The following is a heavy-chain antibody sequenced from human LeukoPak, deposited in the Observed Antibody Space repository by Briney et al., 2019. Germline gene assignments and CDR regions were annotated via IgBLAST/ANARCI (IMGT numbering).Heavy chain of an antibody. CDR1: GYTLTSYY. J-gene: IGHJ3*02. CDR3: ARYGFSSSWQGGWHAFDI. Sequence: ASVKVSCKASGYTLTSYYMHWVRQAPGQGLEWMGIINPTVGDTIYAQKFQGRITMTRDMSTSTVYMELGSLRSDDTAAYYCARYGFSSSWQGGWHAFDIWGQGTMVTVSS. CDR2: INPTVGDT. D-gene: IGHD6-13*01. V-gene: IGHV1-46*01.